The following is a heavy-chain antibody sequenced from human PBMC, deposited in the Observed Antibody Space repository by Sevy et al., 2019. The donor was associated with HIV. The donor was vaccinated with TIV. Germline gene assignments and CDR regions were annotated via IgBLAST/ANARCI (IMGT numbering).Heavy chain of an antibody. CDR3: ASVVKNDFWDGHVNYYGLDV. Sequence: GGSLRLSCAASGFTFNYAWMSWVRQAPGKGLEWVGRIKSKTDGGTADYAAHVKGRFTISKDDSENTQYLQMNSLKTEDTAVYYCASVVKNDFWDGHVNYYGLDVWGQGTTVTVSS. D-gene: IGHD3-3*01. J-gene: IGHJ6*02. CDR2: IKSKTDGGTA. CDR1: GFTFNYAW. V-gene: IGHV3-15*01.